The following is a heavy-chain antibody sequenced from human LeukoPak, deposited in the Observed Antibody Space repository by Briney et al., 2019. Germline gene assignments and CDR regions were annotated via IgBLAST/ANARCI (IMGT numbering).Heavy chain of an antibody. CDR1: GYTFTSYG. D-gene: IGHD3-22*01. CDR3: ARSQYYYDSSGYYHDVFDV. V-gene: IGHV1-18*01. J-gene: IGHJ3*01. CDR2: ISAYNGNT. Sequence: ASVKVSCKASGYTFTSYGLNWVRQAPGQGLEWMGWISAYNGNTNYAQKLQGRVTMTTDTSTSTVYMELRSLRSDDTAVYYCARSQYYYDSSGYYHDVFDVWGQGTMVTVSS.